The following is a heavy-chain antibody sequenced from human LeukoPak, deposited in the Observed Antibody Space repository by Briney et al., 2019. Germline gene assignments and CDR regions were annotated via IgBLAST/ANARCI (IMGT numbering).Heavy chain of an antibody. V-gene: IGHV3-21*01. CDR3: AREGQEYLATFDV. J-gene: IGHJ3*01. CDR1: GFTFSSYS. Sequence: AGGSLRLSCAASGFTFSSYSMNWVRQAPGKGLEWVSSISSSSSYIYYADSVKGRFTISRDNAKNSLFLQMDSLRVEDTAVYYCAREGQEYLATFDVWGQGTVVSVSS. D-gene: IGHD2/OR15-2a*01. CDR2: ISSSSSYI.